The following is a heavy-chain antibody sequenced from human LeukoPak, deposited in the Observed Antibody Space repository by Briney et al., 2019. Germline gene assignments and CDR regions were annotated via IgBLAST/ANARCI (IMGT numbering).Heavy chain of an antibody. D-gene: IGHD3-22*01. CDR1: GFTFSSYA. V-gene: IGHV3-23*01. CDR3: ARPQSSSGYYWPFDD. Sequence: GGSPRLSCAASGFTFSSYAMRWVRQAPGKGLEWVSAISPSSGTFYADSVKGRFTISRDNSKNTLYLQMNSLRAEDTAVYYCARPQSSSGYYWPFDDWGQGTLVTVSS. CDR2: ISPSSGT. J-gene: IGHJ4*02.